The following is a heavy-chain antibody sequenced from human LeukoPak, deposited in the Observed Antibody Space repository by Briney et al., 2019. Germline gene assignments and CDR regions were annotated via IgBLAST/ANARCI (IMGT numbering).Heavy chain of an antibody. J-gene: IGHJ5*02. CDR1: GGTFSSYA. V-gene: IGHV1-69*13. D-gene: IGHD2-2*01. Sequence: GASVKVSCKASGGTFSSYAISWVRQAPGQGLEWMGGIIPIFGTANYAQKFQGRVTITADESTSTAYMELSSLRSEDTAVYYCASYCSSTSCYGLAYNWFDPWGQGTLVTVSS. CDR3: ASYCSSTSCYGLAYNWFDP. CDR2: IIPIFGTA.